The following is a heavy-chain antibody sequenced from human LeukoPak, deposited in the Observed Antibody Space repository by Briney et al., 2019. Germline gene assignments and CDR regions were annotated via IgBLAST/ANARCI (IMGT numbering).Heavy chain of an antibody. D-gene: IGHD6-13*01. CDR3: ARDLGVAAATDNWYFEL. CDR1: GGSISSYY. CDR2: IYYSGST. V-gene: IGHV4-59*01. J-gene: IGHJ2*01. Sequence: SETLSLTCTVSGGSISSYYWSWIRQPPGKGLERIGYIYYSGSTNYNPSPKSRVTISVDTSKNQFSLKLSSVTAADTAVYYCARDLGVAAATDNWYFELWGRGTLVTVSS.